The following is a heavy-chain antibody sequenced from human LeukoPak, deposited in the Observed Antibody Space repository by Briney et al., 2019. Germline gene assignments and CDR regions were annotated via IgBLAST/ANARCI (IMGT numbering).Heavy chain of an antibody. Sequence: SETLSLTCAVYGGSFSGYYWSWIRQPPGKGLDWIGEINHSGSTNYNPSLKSRVTISVDTSKNQFSLKLSSVTAADTAVYYCARDRGYGSGSYRVSMFDYWGQGTLVTVSS. J-gene: IGHJ4*02. V-gene: IGHV4-34*01. CDR3: ARDRGYGSGSYRVSMFDY. D-gene: IGHD3-10*01. CDR1: GGSFSGYY. CDR2: INHSGST.